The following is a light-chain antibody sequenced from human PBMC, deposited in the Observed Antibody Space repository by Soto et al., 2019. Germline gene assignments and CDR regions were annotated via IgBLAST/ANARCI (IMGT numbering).Light chain of an antibody. CDR1: QSVSSSY. J-gene: IGKJ1*01. CDR2: GAS. Sequence: EIVLTQSPCTLSLSPGERATLSCRASQSVSSSYLAWYQQKPGQAPRLLIYGASSRATGIPDRFSGSGSGTDFTLTISRLEPEDFAVYYCQQYGSSPTTLGQGTKV. V-gene: IGKV3-20*01. CDR3: QQYGSSPTT.